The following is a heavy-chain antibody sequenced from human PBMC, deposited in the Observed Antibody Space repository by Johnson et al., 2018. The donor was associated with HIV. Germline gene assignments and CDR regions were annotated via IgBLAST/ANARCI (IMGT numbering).Heavy chain of an antibody. CDR1: GFTFSDYY. D-gene: IGHD6-6*01. CDR2: ISSSGSTI. CDR3: ARDCGSSCTFDI. J-gene: IGHJ3*02. Sequence: QVQLVESGGGVVQPGRSLRLSCAASGFTFSDYYMSWIRQAPGKGLEWVSYISSSGSTIYYADSVKGRFTISSDNAKNSLYLQMNSLRAEDTAVYYCARDCGSSCTFDIWGQGTMVTVSS. V-gene: IGHV3-11*01.